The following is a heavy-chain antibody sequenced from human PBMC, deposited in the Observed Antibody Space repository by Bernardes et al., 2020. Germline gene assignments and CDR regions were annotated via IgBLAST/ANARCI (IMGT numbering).Heavy chain of an antibody. CDR2: IYYSGST. D-gene: IGHD3-22*01. V-gene: IGHV4-59*01. CDR3: ARANGYYPNWFDP. J-gene: IGHJ5*02. Sequence: SETLSLTCTVSGGSISSYYWSWIRQPPGKGLEWIGYIYYSGSTNYNPSLKSRVTISVDTSKNQFSLKLSSVTAADTAVYYCARANGYYPNWFDPWGQGTLVTVSS. CDR1: GGSISSYY.